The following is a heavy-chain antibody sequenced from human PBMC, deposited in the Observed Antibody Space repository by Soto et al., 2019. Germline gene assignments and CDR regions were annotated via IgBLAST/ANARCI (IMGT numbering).Heavy chain of an antibody. CDR2: INAGNGNT. CDR1: GYTFTSYA. Sequence: QVQLVQSGAEVKKPGASVKVSCKASGYTFTSYAMHWVRQAPGQRLEWMGWINAGNGNTKYSQKFQGRVTITRDTSASTAYMELSSLRSEDTAVYYCARDHVVVVAAHFDYWGQGTLVTVSS. J-gene: IGHJ4*02. V-gene: IGHV1-3*01. CDR3: ARDHVVVVAAHFDY. D-gene: IGHD2-15*01.